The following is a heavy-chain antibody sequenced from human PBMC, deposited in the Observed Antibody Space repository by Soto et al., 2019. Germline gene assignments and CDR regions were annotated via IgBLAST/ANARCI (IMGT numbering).Heavy chain of an antibody. Sequence: GESLKISCKGSGYNFAGYWIAWVRQMPGKGLELMGIIYPSDSDTRYRPSFQGQVTISADKSISSAYLQWSSLRASDTAMYYCTRGGVSTRTFDYWGQGTPVTVSS. J-gene: IGHJ4*02. D-gene: IGHD3-3*01. CDR2: IYPSDSDT. CDR1: GYNFAGYW. CDR3: TRGGVSTRTFDY. V-gene: IGHV5-51*01.